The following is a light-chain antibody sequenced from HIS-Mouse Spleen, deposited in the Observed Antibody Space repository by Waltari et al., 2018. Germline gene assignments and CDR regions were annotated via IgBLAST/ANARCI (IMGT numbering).Light chain of an antibody. CDR1: RSDVGRYNL. Sequence: QSALTQPASVSGSPGQSTTISCTGTRSDVGRYNLVSLYQQHPGKAPKLMIYEGSKRPSGVSNRFSGSKSGNTASLTISGLQAEDEADYYCCSYAGSSTFEVFGGGTKLTVL. J-gene: IGLJ2*01. CDR3: CSYAGSSTFEV. CDR2: EGS. V-gene: IGLV2-23*03.